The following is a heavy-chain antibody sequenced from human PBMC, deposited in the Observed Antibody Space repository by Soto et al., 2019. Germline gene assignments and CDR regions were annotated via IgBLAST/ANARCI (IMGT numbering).Heavy chain of an antibody. J-gene: IGHJ4*02. CDR3: ARDRGDGYTWH. V-gene: IGHV1-69*08. CDR2: IIPILGIA. CDR1: GGTFSTYS. Sequence: QVQLVQSGAEVKKPGSSVKVSCKASGGTFSTYSISWVRQAPGQGIEWMGRIIPILGIANHAEKFQGRVTLTEDKSTSIAYMELSSLRSADTAVYYCARDRGDGYTWHWGQGTLVPVSS. D-gene: IGHD5-12*01.